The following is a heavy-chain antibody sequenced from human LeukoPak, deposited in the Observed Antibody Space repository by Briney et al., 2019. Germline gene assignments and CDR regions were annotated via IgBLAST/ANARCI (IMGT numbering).Heavy chain of an antibody. Sequence: SETLSLTCTVSGGSISSYYWSWIRQPAGKGLEWIGRIYTSGSTNYNPSLKSRVTMSVDTSKNQFSLKLSSVTAADTAVYYCARGTYYYDSSGYFNYYYGMDVWGQGTTVTVSS. J-gene: IGHJ6*02. CDR3: ARGTYYYDSSGYFNYYYGMDV. V-gene: IGHV4-4*07. D-gene: IGHD3-22*01. CDR2: IYTSGST. CDR1: GGSISSYY.